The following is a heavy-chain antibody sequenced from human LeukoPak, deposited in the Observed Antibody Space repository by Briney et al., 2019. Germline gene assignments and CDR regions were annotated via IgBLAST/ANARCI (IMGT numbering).Heavy chain of an antibody. J-gene: IGHJ5*02. D-gene: IGHD3-10*01. CDR3: ARGGAGTYYKRDGWFDP. Sequence: ASVKVSCKASGGTFSSYAISWVRQAPGQGLEWMGVIIPIFGTANYAQKFQGRVTMTRDNSISTAYMELNSPTSEDTAVYYCARGGAGTYYKRDGWFDPWGQGTVVTVSS. CDR1: GGTFSSYA. V-gene: IGHV1-69*05. CDR2: IIPIFGTA.